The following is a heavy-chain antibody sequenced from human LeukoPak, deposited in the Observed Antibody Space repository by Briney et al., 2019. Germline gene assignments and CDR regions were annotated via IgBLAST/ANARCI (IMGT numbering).Heavy chain of an antibody. D-gene: IGHD5-24*01. CDR2: IYHSGST. V-gene: IGHV4-38-2*02. CDR1: GYSISSGYY. CDR3: ARHGYNYKVDY. J-gene: IGHJ4*02. Sequence: SSETLSLTCTVSGYSISSGYYWGWIRQPPGKGLEWIGSIYHSGSTYYNPSLKSRVTISVDTSKNQFSLKLSSVTAADTAVYYCARHGYNYKVDYWGQGTLVTVSS.